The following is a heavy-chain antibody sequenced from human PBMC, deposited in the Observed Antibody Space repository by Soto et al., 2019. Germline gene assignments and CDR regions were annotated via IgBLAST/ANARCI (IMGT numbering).Heavy chain of an antibody. CDR2: IKQDVSEN. CDR3: ARLGPVISVPVPAFQSAMAV. J-gene: IGHJ6*01. CDR1: SFTFSSYC. V-gene: IGHV3-7*03. D-gene: IGHD6-19*01. Sequence: DVRLVESGGGLVQPGGSLRLSCAASSFTFSSYCLSWVRQAPGNGLEWVATIKQDVSENYYVDSVKGRFTISRDNGEKSLDLLMSSLRDDATAVYYCARLGPVISVPVPAFQSAMAVWGQVTTATVAA.